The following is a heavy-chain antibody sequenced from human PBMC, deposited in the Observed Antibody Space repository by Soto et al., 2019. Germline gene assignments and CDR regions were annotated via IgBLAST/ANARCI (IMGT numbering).Heavy chain of an antibody. D-gene: IGHD5-12*01. CDR2: ISSSSSYI. J-gene: IGHJ4*02. V-gene: IGHV3-21*01. CDR3: VRGVATLLGYFDY. CDR1: GFTFSSYS. Sequence: EVQLVESGGGLVKPGGSLRLSCAASGFTFSSYSMNWVRQAPGKGLEWVSSISSSSSYIYYADSVKGRFTISRDNAKNSLYLQMNSLRAEDTAVYYCVRGVATLLGYFDYWGQGTLVTVSS.